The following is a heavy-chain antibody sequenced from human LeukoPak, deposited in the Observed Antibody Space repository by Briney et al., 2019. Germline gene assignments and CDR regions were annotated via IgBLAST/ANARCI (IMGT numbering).Heavy chain of an antibody. CDR3: AREAGYSSSWAFDY. J-gene: IGHJ4*02. V-gene: IGHV4-61*02. CDR2: IYTSGST. CDR1: GGSISSGSYY. D-gene: IGHD6-13*01. Sequence: SETLSLTCTVSGGSISSGSYYWSWIRQPAGKGLEWIGRIYTSGSTNYNPSLKSRVTISVDTSKNQFSLKLSSVTAADTAVYYCAREAGYSSSWAFDYWGQGTLVTVSS.